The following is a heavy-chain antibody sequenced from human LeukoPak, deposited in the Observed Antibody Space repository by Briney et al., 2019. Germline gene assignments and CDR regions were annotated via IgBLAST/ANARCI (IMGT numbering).Heavy chain of an antibody. CDR3: ARDAPIVVVVAATRGAPDY. D-gene: IGHD2-15*01. V-gene: IGHV3-23*01. Sequence: GGSLRLSCAASGFTFSSYAMSWVRQAPGKGLEWVSAISGSGGSTYYADSVKGRFTVSRDNSKNTLYLQMNSLRAEDTAVYYCARDAPIVVVVAATRGAPDYWGQGTLVTVSS. CDR1: GFTFSSYA. J-gene: IGHJ4*02. CDR2: ISGSGGST.